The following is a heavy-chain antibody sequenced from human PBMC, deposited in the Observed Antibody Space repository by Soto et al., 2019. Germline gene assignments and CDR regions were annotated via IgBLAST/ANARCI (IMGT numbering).Heavy chain of an antibody. CDR3: VRHAGIVLVTANPFGRYFDY. Sequence: QLQLQESGPGLVKPSETLSLTCTVSGGSISSSSYYWGWIRQPPGKGLEWIGSIYYSGSTYYNPFLKKRVTISVDTAKNQSSLKLSSVNVADTAVYYCVRHAGIVLVTANPFGRYFDYWGQGTLVTVSS. J-gene: IGHJ4*02. D-gene: IGHD2-21*02. V-gene: IGHV4-39*01. CDR1: GGSISSSSYY. CDR2: IYYSGST.